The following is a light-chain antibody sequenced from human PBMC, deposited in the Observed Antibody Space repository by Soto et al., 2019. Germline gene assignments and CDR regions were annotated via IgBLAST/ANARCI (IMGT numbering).Light chain of an antibody. J-gene: IGLJ1*01. Sequence: QSVLTQPASVSGSPGQSIAISCSGSSSDLGIYNYVSWYQQHPGKVPKLIIFEVTNRPSGVSNRFSGSKSGNTASLTISGLQAEDEADYYCSSYTTSSTRVFGTGTKGT. CDR2: EVT. CDR1: SSDLGIYNY. V-gene: IGLV2-14*01. CDR3: SSYTTSSTRV.